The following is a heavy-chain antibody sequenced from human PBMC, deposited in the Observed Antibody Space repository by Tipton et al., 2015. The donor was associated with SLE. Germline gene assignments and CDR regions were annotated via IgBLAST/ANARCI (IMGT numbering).Heavy chain of an antibody. J-gene: IGHJ2*01. CDR3: AKADGVVGGQVPYWYFDL. CDR1: GFTVSSNH. CDR2: VYYTGNT. D-gene: IGHD2-21*01. V-gene: IGHV4-59*02. Sequence: LRLSCAASGFTVSSNHMNWVRQPPGKGLEWVGTVYYTGNTFYNPSLKSRVTISVDTSKNQFSLTVTSVTAADTAVYFCAKADGVVGGQVPYWYFDLWGRGTLVTVSS.